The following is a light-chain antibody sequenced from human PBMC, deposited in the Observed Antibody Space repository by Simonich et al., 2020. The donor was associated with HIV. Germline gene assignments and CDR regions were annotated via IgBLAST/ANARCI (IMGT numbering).Light chain of an antibody. V-gene: IGKV4-1*01. CDR1: QSVLYSSNNKNY. J-gene: IGKJ4*01. CDR3: LQDYTYPLT. CDR2: WTS. Sequence: DIVMTQSPDSLAVSLGERATINCKSSQSVLYSSNNKNYLAWYQQKPGQPPKLLIYWTSTRESGVPDRFSGSGSGTDFTLTISSLQAEDFATYYCLQDYTYPLTFGGGTKVEI.